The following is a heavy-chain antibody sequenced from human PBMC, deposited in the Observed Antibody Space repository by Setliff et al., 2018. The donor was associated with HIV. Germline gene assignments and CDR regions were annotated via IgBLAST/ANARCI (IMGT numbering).Heavy chain of an antibody. Sequence: SETLSLTCAVSGGSISSSDWWSWVRQPPGKGLEWIGEIYHSGSTNYNSSLKSRVTISVDKSKNQFSLKLSSLTAADTATYYCARMVGSSGWIPGWFDPWGQGTLVTVSS. J-gene: IGHJ5*02. V-gene: IGHV4-4*02. D-gene: IGHD6-19*01. CDR3: ARMVGSSGWIPGWFDP. CDR1: GGSISSSDW. CDR2: IYHSGST.